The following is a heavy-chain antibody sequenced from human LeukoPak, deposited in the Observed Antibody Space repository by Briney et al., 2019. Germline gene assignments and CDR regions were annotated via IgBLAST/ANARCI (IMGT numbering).Heavy chain of an antibody. CDR2: IYYSGST. CDR3: ARQGYSYGYIFDY. D-gene: IGHD5-18*01. V-gene: IGHV4-61*05. J-gene: IGHJ4*02. CDR1: GGSISSSSYS. Sequence: PSETLSLTCTVSGGSISSSSYSWSWIRQPPGKGLEWIGYIYYSGSTNYNPSLKSRVTISVDTSKNQFSLKLSSVTAADTAVYYCARQGYSYGYIFDYWGQGTLVTVSS.